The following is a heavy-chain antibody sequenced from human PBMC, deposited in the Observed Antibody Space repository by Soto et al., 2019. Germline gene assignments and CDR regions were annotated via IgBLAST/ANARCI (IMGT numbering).Heavy chain of an antibody. Sequence: GGSLRLSCAASGFTFSGSAMHWVRQASGKGLEWVGRIRSKANSYATAYAASVKGRFTISRDDSKNTAYLQMNSLKTEETAVYYCTRQIVVVVAATPLSGMDVWGQGTTVTVSS. CDR2: IRSKANSYAT. D-gene: IGHD2-15*01. J-gene: IGHJ6*02. V-gene: IGHV3-73*01. CDR1: GFTFSGSA. CDR3: TRQIVVVVAATPLSGMDV.